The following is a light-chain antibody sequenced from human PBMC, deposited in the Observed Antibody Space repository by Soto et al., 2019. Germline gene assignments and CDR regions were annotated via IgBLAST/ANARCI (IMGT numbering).Light chain of an antibody. V-gene: IGLV2-14*01. Sequence: QSVLTQPASVSGSPGQSITISCTGTSSDIGGHNYVSWYQQHPGKAPKLLIYEVTKRPSGISNRFSGSKSGSTASLNISGLQAEDEADYYGCSYTDSNARVFGGGTKLTVL. CDR2: EVT. CDR3: CSYTDSNARV. CDR1: SSDIGGHNY. J-gene: IGLJ3*02.